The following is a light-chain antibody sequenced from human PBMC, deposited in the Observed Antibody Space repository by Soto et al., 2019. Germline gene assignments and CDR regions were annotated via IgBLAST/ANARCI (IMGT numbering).Light chain of an antibody. CDR1: SSDVGGYDH. CDR2: KVS. CDR3: TSSVTGGLYV. V-gene: IGLV2-14*01. Sequence: QSALTQPASVSGSPGQSNTISCTGTSSDVGGYDHVSWYQHYPDKVPRLLIYKVSHRPSGVSNRFSGSKSGNTASLTISGLQAEDEAVYFCTSSVTGGLYVFGAGTKLTVL. J-gene: IGLJ1*01.